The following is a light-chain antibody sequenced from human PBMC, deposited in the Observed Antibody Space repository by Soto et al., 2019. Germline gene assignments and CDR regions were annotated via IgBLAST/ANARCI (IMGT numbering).Light chain of an antibody. Sequence: QSVLTQPPSASGSPGQSVTISCTGTSSDVGGYNYVSWYQQHPGKAPKLMIFEVSKRPSGVPYRFSGSKSGDTASLTVSGLQAEDEADYYCSSYAGSNNYVFGAGTKVTDL. CDR1: SSDVGGYNY. V-gene: IGLV2-8*01. CDR3: SSYAGSNNYV. J-gene: IGLJ1*01. CDR2: EVS.